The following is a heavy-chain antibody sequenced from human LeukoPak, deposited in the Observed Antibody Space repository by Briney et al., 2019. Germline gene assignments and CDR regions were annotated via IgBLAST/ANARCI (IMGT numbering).Heavy chain of an antibody. D-gene: IGHD4-17*01. CDR3: AKDARETTVTLDY. CDR2: ISYDGSNK. J-gene: IGHJ4*02. CDR1: GFTFSSYG. V-gene: IGHV3-30*18. Sequence: PGGSLRLSCAASGFTFSSYGMHWVRQVPGKGLEWVAVISYDGSNKYYADSVKGRFTISRDNSKNTLYLQMNSLRAEDTAVYYCAKDARETTVTLDYWGQGTLVTVSS.